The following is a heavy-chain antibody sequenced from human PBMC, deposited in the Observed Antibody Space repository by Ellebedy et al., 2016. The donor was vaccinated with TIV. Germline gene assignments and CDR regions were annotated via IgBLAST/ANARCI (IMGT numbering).Heavy chain of an antibody. CDR1: GFTFSNYA. CDR3: VRGGATGFDY. J-gene: IGHJ4*02. CDR2: ISDSGGTT. Sequence: LTCXASGFTFSNYAMSWVRQAPGKGLEWVSVISDSGGTTYYADSVKGRFTISRENAKNSLYLQMSSLRAGDTAVYFCVRGGATGFDYWGQGTLVTVS. D-gene: IGHD3-10*01. V-gene: IGHV3-23*01.